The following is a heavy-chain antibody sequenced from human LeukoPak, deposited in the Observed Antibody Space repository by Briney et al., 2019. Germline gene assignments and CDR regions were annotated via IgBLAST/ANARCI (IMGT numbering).Heavy chain of an antibody. CDR3: ASDYYGSGYFDY. J-gene: IGHJ4*02. D-gene: IGHD3-10*01. Sequence: SETLSLTCAVSGGSISSGTYSWSWIRQPPGKGLEWIGYIYYSGSTYYNPSLKSRVTISVDTSKNQFSLKLSSVTAADTAVYYCASDYYGSGYFDYWGQGTLVTVSS. CDR2: IYYSGST. V-gene: IGHV4-30-2*03. CDR1: GGSISSGTYS.